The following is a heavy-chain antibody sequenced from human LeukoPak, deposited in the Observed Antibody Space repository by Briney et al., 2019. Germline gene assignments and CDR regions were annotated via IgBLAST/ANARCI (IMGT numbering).Heavy chain of an antibody. V-gene: IGHV3-43*02. CDR1: GFTFDDYA. CDR2: ISGGGGST. CDR3: AKVGSSWYYAFDI. Sequence: GGSLRLSCAASGFTFDDYAMHWVRQAPGKGLEWVSLISGGGGSTYYADSVKGRFTISRDNSKNSLYLQMNSLRTEDTAFYYCAKVGSSWYYAFDIWGQGTMVTVSS. J-gene: IGHJ3*02. D-gene: IGHD6-13*01.